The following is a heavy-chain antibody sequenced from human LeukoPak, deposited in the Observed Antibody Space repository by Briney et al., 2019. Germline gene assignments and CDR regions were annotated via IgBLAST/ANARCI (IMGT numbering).Heavy chain of an antibody. CDR2: INPNSGGT. Sequence: ASVKVSCKASGYTFTGYYMHWVRQAPGQGLEWMGWINPNSGGTNYAQKFQGRVTMTRDTSISTAYMELSGLRSGDTAVYYCARRLWSGELLYNWGQGTLVTVSS. D-gene: IGHD3-10*01. J-gene: IGHJ4*02. CDR1: GYTFTGYY. CDR3: ARRLWSGELLYN. V-gene: IGHV1-2*02.